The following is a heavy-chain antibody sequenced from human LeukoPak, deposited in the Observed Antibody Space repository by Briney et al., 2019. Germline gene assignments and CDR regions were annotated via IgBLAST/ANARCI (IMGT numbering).Heavy chain of an antibody. V-gene: IGHV3-11*01. J-gene: IGHJ4*02. CDR1: GFTFSDYY. CDR3: ARDSRSSGYLGY. Sequence: RAGGSLRLSCAASGFTFSDYYMSWIRQAPGKGLEWVSYISSSGSTIYYADSVKGRFTISRDNAKNSLYLQKNSLRAEDTAVYYCARDSRSSGYLGYWGQGTLVTVSS. D-gene: IGHD3-22*01. CDR2: ISSSGSTI.